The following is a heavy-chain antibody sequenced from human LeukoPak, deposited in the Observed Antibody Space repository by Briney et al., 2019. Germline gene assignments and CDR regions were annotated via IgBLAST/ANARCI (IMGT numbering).Heavy chain of an antibody. D-gene: IGHD3-22*01. J-gene: IGHJ6*02. CDR1: GGSISGYY. CDR3: ARSFDSRGYYYYGMDV. Sequence: SETLPLTCTVSGGSISGYYGGWIRQPPGKGLEWIGYVYYSGSTGYNPSLKSRVTISVDTSKNQFSLNLSSVTAADTAVYYCARSFDSRGYYYYGMDVWGQGTTVTVSS. V-gene: IGHV4-59*01. CDR2: VYYSGST.